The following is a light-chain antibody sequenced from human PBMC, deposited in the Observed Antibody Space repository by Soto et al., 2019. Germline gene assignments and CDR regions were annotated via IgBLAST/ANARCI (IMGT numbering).Light chain of an antibody. CDR1: SSNIGAGYD. V-gene: IGLV1-40*01. CDR2: GNN. Sequence: QSVLTQPPSVSGAPGLRVTISCTGSSSNIGAGYDVHWYQQLPGTAPKLLIHGNNNRPSGVPDRFSGSKSGTSASLAITGLQAEDEADYYCQSYDTSLSGVVFGGWTKLTVL. J-gene: IGLJ3*02. CDR3: QSYDTSLSGVV.